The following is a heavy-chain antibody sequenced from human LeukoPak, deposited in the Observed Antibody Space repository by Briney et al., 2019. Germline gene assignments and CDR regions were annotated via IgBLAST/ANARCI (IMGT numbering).Heavy chain of an antibody. Sequence: SVKVSCKASGGTFSSYALSWVRQAPGQGLEWMGGIIPIFGTANYAQKFQGRVTITADESTSTAYMELSSLRSEDTAVYYCATASYSSSWRHYYYYGMDVWGQGTTVTVSS. D-gene: IGHD6-13*01. J-gene: IGHJ6*02. CDR2: IIPIFGTA. V-gene: IGHV1-69*13. CDR3: ATASYSSSWRHYYYYGMDV. CDR1: GGTFSSYA.